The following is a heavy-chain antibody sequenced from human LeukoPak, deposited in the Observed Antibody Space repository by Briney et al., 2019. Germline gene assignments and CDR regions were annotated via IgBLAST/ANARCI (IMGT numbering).Heavy chain of an antibody. CDR2: INSDGSST. V-gene: IGHV3-74*01. D-gene: IGHD3-22*01. J-gene: IGHJ5*02. CDR3: AREPSPYYYDSSGYSS. CDR1: GLTFSTSG. Sequence: GGSLRLSCTASGLTFSTSGFNWVRQAPGKGLVWVSRINSDGSSTSYADSVKGRFTISRDNAKNTLYLQMNSLRAEDTAVYYCAREPSPYYYDSSGYSSWGQGTLVTVS.